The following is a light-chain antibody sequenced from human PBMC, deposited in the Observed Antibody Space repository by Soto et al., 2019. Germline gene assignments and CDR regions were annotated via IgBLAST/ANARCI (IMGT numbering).Light chain of an antibody. CDR1: QSVSSY. CDR2: DAS. Sequence: EIVLTQSPATLYLSPGERATLSCRASQSVSSYLAWYQQKPGQAPRLLIYDASNRATGIPARFSGSGSGTDLTLTISSLEPEDFAAYYCQQRSNWPPTFGGGTKVEIK. V-gene: IGKV3-11*01. CDR3: QQRSNWPPT. J-gene: IGKJ4*01.